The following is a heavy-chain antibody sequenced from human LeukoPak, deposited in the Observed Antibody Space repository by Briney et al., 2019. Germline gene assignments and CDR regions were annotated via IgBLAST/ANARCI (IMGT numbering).Heavy chain of an antibody. V-gene: IGHV4-38-2*02. CDR3: ARERDFYYYMDV. J-gene: IGHJ6*03. CDR2: IFHGGTT. CDR1: GYSITSSYF. Sequence: SGTLSLTCTVSGYSITSSYFWGWIRQPPGKGLEWIGSIFHGGTTYYNPSLKSRVTLSLDTSNNQFSLTLTSVTAADTAVYYCARERDFYYYMDVWDTGTTVIVSS.